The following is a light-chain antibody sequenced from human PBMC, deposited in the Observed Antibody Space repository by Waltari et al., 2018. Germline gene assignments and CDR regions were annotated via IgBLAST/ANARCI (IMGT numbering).Light chain of an antibody. CDR3: AAWDDSLSGLVV. CDR1: APTIAINY. J-gene: IGLJ2*01. Sequence: GLTHPPSAPGPPGRTVTTSFSGSAPTIAINYSYCYQQLPGTAPTLLIFRNNQRPPGVPDRFSASKSDTSASLAVSGLRSEDEADYYCAAWDDSLSGLVVFGGGTKLTVL. V-gene: IGLV1-47*01. CDR2: RNN.